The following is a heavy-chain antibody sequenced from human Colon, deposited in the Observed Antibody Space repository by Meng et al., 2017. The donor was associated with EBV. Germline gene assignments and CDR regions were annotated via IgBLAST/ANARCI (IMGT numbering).Heavy chain of an antibody. D-gene: IGHD7-27*01. V-gene: IGHV4-30-2*01. CDR1: GDSFTNGGYS. Sequence: QLQESGSGLVQHHPTLSLTFAVAGDSFTNGGYSWSWIRQPPGKGLVWIGYIYHSGSTKYNPSLKSRVTISVDTSKNQFSLKLSSVTAADTAVYYCARDTSTWGNKGLDHWGQGILVTVSS. CDR2: IYHSGST. J-gene: IGHJ4*02. CDR3: ARDTSTWGNKGLDH.